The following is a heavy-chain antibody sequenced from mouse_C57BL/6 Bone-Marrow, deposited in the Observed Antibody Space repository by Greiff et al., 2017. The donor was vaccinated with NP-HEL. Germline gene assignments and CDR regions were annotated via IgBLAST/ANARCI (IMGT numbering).Heavy chain of an antibody. CDR2: FHPYNDDT. CDR3: ARGGNYWYYFDY. J-gene: IGHJ2*01. CDR1: GYTFTTYP. Sequence: QVQLKESGAELVKPGASVKMSCKASGYTFTTYPIEWVKQNHGKSLECIGNFHPYNDDTEYNEKFKNKATLTVEKSSSTVYLELSRLTSDDSSVYDCARGGNYWYYFDYGGQGTTLTVSS. D-gene: IGHD2-1*01. V-gene: IGHV1-47*01.